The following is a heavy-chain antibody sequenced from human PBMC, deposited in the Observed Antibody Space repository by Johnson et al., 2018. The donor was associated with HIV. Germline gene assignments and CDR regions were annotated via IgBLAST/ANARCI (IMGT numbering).Heavy chain of an antibody. CDR2: ISYDGSNK. J-gene: IGHJ3*02. D-gene: IGHD6-6*01. V-gene: IGHV3-30-3*01. Sequence: QMQLVESGGGVVQPGRSLRLSCAASGFTFSSYAMHWVRQAPGKGLEWVAVISYDGSNKYYADSVKGRFTISRDNSKNTLYLQMNSLRAGDTAVYYCAREGMYSSYQGSFDIWGQGTMVTVSS. CDR3: AREGMYSSYQGSFDI. CDR1: GFTFSSYA.